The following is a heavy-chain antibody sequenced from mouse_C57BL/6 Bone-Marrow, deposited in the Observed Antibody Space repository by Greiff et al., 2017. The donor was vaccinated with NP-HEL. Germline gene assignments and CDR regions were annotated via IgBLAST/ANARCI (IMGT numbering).Heavy chain of an antibody. J-gene: IGHJ2*01. CDR3: ARDRGLQAPYFDY. V-gene: IGHV5-16*01. D-gene: IGHD2-2*01. CDR2: INYDGSST. Sequence: EVQRVESEGGLVQPGSSMKLSCTASGFTFSDYYMAWVRQVPEKGLEWVANINYDGSSTYYLDSLKSRFIISSDNAKNILYLQMRSLKSEDTATYYCARDRGLQAPYFDYWGHSTTLTVSS. CDR1: GFTFSDYY.